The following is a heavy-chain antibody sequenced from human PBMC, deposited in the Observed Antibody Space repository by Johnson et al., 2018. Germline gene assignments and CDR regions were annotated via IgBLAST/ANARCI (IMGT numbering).Heavy chain of an antibody. CDR3: AKPGGQGNSDGFFVNWFDP. V-gene: IGHV4-59*02. Sequence: QVQLQESGPGLVKSSETLSLTCPVSGDSVTTSAWAWIRQPPGKRLELLALIHPSGSTSYEPSPKGPVAISVDRSENPVSLSLTSLTTADTAAYYCAKPGGQGNSDGFFVNWFDPWGQGSQGTVSS. D-gene: IGHD5-18*01. CDR2: IHPSGST. J-gene: IGHJ5*02. CDR1: GDSVTTSA.